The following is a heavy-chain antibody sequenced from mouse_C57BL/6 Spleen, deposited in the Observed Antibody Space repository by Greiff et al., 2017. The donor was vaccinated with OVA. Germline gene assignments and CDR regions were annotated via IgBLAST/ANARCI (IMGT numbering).Heavy chain of an antibody. CDR1: GYTFTSYW. CDR2: INPSNGGT. CDR3: ARYGVYYSNYYFDY. Sequence: QVQLQQPGTELVKPGASVKLSCKASGYTFTSYWMHWVKQRPGQGLEWIGNINPSNGGTNYNEKFKGKATLTVDKSSSTAYMQLSSLTSADSAVYYCARYGVYYSNYYFDYWGQGTTLTVSS. J-gene: IGHJ2*01. V-gene: IGHV1-53*01. D-gene: IGHD2-5*01.